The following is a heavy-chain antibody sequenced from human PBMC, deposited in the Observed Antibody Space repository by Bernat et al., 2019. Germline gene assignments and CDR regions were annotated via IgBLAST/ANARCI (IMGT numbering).Heavy chain of an antibody. D-gene: IGHD4-17*01. CDR2: IIPIFGTA. J-gene: IGHJ3*02. CDR1: GGTFSSYA. Sequence: QVQLVQSGAEVKKPGSSVKVSCKASGGTFSSYAISWVRQAPGQGLEWMGGIIPIFGTANYAQKFQGRVTITADKSTSTAYMELSSLRSEDTAVYYCARGDMTTVTLGPPNNDAFDIWGQGTMVTVSS. CDR3: ARGDMTTVTLGPPNNDAFDI. V-gene: IGHV1-69*06.